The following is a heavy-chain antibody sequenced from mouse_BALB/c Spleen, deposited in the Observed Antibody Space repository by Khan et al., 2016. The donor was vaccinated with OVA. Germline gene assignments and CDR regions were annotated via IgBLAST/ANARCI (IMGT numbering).Heavy chain of an antibody. CDR2: IYPGSDNA. J-gene: IGHJ2*01. CDR3: ARGDGYYVYFDY. V-gene: IGHV1-77*01. CDR1: GYTFTYYV. D-gene: IGHD2-3*01. Sequence: QVQLNESGPELVKPGASVKMSCKASGYTFTYYVITWVKQRTGQGLEWIGEIYPGSDNAYYNERFKGKATLTADKSSNTTHMQLSSLTSEDSAVYFCARGDGYYVYFDYWGQGTTLTVSS.